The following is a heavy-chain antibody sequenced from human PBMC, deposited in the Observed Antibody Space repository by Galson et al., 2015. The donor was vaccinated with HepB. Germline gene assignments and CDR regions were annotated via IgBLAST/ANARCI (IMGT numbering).Heavy chain of an antibody. CDR1: GFTVSSNY. CDR2: IYSGGST. J-gene: IGHJ6*02. V-gene: IGHV3-53*01. Sequence: SLRLSCAASGFTVSSNYMSWVRQAPGKGLEWVSVIYSGGSTYYADSVKGRLTISRDNSKNTLYLQMNSLRAEDTAVYYCARAPPAVTTRPSGGMDVWGQGTTVTVSS. D-gene: IGHD4-17*01. CDR3: ARAPPAVTTRPSGGMDV.